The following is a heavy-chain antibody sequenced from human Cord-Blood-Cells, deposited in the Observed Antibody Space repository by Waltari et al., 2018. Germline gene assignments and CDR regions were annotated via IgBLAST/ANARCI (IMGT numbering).Heavy chain of an antibody. CDR1: GGSISSSSYY. J-gene: IGHJ4*02. CDR3: ASLIAAAGTGEFDY. V-gene: IGHV4-39*01. Sequence: QLQLQESGPGLVKPSETLSLTCTVSGGSISSSSYYWGWIRQPPGKGLEWIGSIYYSGSTYYNRSLRSRVTISVDTSKNQFSLKLSSVTAADTAVYYCASLIAAAGTGEFDYWGQGTLVTVSS. D-gene: IGHD6-13*01. CDR2: IYYSGST.